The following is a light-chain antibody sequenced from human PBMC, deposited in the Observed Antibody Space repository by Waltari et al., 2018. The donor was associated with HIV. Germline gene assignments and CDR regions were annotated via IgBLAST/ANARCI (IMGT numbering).Light chain of an antibody. CDR3: QQYFRTPYT. CDR2: WAA. Sequence: DIVMTQSPESLTVSPGERATITCASSPSLLYSPTRKNHLAWYQQKPGQPPKLLIYWAATRESGVPVRFSASVYATDFALNIGSLQGGGAAVYYGQQYFRTPYTFGQGTKLEIK. J-gene: IGKJ2*01. CDR1: PSLLYSPTRKNH. V-gene: IGKV4-1*01.